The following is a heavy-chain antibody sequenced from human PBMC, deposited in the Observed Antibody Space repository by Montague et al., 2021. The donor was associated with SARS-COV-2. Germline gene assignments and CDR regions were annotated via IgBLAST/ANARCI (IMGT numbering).Heavy chain of an antibody. V-gene: IGHV4-39*01. Sequence: SETLSLTCTVSGGSISSCSYYWGWIRQPPGKGLEWIGSLYYTGSTYYNPSPKSRVTISVDTPKNQFSLNLSSVTAADTAVYDCARHCVANFFGCVFDLWGQGTLVTVSS. J-gene: IGHJ5*02. CDR1: GGSISSCSYY. D-gene: IGHD1-7*01. CDR2: LYYTGST. CDR3: ARHCVANFFGCVFDL.